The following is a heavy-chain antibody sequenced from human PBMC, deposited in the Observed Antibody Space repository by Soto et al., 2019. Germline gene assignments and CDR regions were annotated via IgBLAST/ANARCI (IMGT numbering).Heavy chain of an antibody. V-gene: IGHV5-51*01. CDR1: GYSFTSYW. CDR3: ARFGRRYFDWLYFDN. CDR2: IYPGDSDT. J-gene: IGHJ4*02. Sequence: GESLKISCKGSGYSFTSYWIGWVRQMPGKGLEWMGIIYPGDSDTRYSPSFQGQVTISADKSISTAYLQWSSLKASDTAMYYCARFGRRYFDWLYFDNWGQGTLVTVSS. D-gene: IGHD3-9*01.